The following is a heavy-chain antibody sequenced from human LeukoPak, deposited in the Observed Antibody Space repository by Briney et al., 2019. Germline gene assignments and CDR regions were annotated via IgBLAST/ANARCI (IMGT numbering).Heavy chain of an antibody. CDR2: IYWDDDK. J-gene: IGHJ5*01. D-gene: IGHD3-10*01. V-gene: IGHV2-5*02. CDR1: GFSLSTSGVG. CDR3: AHSHLLLWFGTNWFDP. Sequence: ESGPTLVKPTQTLTLTCTCSGFSLSTSGVGVGWIRQPPGKALEWIAHIYWDDDKRYSPSLKSILTITKDTSKNQVVLTMTNMDPVHTATYYCAHSHLLLWFGTNWFDPWGQGTLVTVSS.